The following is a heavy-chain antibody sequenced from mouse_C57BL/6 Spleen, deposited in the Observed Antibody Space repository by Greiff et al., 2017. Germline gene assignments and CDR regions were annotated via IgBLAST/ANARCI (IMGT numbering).Heavy chain of an antibody. D-gene: IGHD1-1*01. V-gene: IGHV2-9-1*01. CDR1: GFSLTSYA. CDR2: IWTGGGT. J-gene: IGHJ2*01. Sequence: VMLVESGPGLVAPSQSLSITCTVSGFSLTSYAISWVRQPPGKGLEWLGVIWTGGGTNYNSALKSRLSISKDNSKSQVFLKMNSLQTDDTARYYCARMGGSSEGYYFDYWGQGTTLTVSS. CDR3: ARMGGSSEGYYFDY.